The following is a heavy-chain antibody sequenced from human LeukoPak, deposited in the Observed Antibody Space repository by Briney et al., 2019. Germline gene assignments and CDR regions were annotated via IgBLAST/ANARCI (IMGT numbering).Heavy chain of an antibody. CDR1: GFTVSSNY. Sequence: GGSLRLSCAASGFTVSSNYMSWVRQAPGKGLEWVSVIYSGGSTYYADSVKGRFTISRHNSKNTLYLQMNSLRAEDTAVYYCARGQEDYSRYYYDSSPRYYFDYWGQGTLVTVSS. CDR3: ARGQEDYSRYYYDSSPRYYFDY. V-gene: IGHV3-53*04. CDR2: IYSGGST. D-gene: IGHD3-22*01. J-gene: IGHJ4*02.